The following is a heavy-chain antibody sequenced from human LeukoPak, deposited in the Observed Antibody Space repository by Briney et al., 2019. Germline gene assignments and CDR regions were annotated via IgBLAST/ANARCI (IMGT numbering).Heavy chain of an antibody. V-gene: IGHV4-59*01. CDR3: ARVGYYYDSSGYYLDAFDI. Sequence: SETLSLTCTVSGGSIGSYYWSWIRQPPGKGLEWIGYIYYSGSTNYNPSLKSRVTISVDTSKNQFSLKLSSVTAADTAVYYCARVGYYYDSSGYYLDAFDIWGQGTMVTVSS. D-gene: IGHD3-22*01. J-gene: IGHJ3*02. CDR2: IYYSGST. CDR1: GGSIGSYY.